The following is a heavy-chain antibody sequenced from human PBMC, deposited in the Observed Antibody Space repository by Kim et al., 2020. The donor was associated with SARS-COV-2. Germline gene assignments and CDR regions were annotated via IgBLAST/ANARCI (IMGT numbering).Heavy chain of an antibody. J-gene: IGHJ5*02. V-gene: IGHV4-59*01. D-gene: IGHD2-15*01. CDR2: T. Sequence: TKYNPSRKSRVTISLDTSKNQFSLKLSSVTAADTAVYYCTRDRLFGGWFDPWGQGALVTVSS. CDR3: TRDRLFGGWFDP.